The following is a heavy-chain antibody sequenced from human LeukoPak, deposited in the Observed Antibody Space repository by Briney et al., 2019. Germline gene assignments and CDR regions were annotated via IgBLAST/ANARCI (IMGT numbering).Heavy chain of an antibody. J-gene: IGHJ4*02. CDR3: AREGRQDYVYFDC. V-gene: IGHV4-59*01. CDR2: INYSGNT. Sequence: SETLSLTCTVSGDSISSYYWSWIRQPPGKGLEWMGYINYSGNTNHNPSLKGRVTISVDTSKNQFSLRLTSVTAADTAVYYCAREGRQDYVYFDCWGQGTLVTVSS. CDR1: GDSISSYY. D-gene: IGHD4-17*01.